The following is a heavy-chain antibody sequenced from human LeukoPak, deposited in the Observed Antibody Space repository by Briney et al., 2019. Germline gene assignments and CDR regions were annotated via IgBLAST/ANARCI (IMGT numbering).Heavy chain of an antibody. CDR1: GFTFSSYS. CDR2: ISGSGGST. V-gene: IGHV3-23*01. D-gene: IGHD3-3*01. CDR3: AKSYYDFLFDY. Sequence: PGGSLRLSRAASGFTFSSYSMNWVRQAPGKGLEWVSAISGSGGSTYYADSVKGRFTISRDNSKNTLYLQMNSLRAEDTAVYYCAKSYYDFLFDYWGQGTLVTVSS. J-gene: IGHJ4*02.